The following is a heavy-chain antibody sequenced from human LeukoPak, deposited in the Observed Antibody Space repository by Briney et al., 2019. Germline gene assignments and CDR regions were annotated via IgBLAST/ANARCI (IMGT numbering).Heavy chain of an antibody. V-gene: IGHV3-21*06. Sequence: GGSLRLSCAASGFTFSSHSMNWVRQAPGKGLEWVSSISSSGRYIYYADSVEGRFTVSRDNAKSSVYLQMDSLKAEDTAVYYCTRDQSSDISXYVXWGQGXLVTV. CDR1: GFTFSSHS. J-gene: IGHJ1*01. CDR3: TRDQSSDISXYVX. D-gene: IGHD3-22*01. CDR2: ISSSGRYI.